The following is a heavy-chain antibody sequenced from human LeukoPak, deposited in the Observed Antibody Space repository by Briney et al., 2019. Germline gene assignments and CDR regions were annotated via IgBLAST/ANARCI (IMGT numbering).Heavy chain of an antibody. Sequence: GGPLRLSCAASGFTFDDYAMHWVRQAPGKGLEWVSGISWNSGSIGYADSVKGRFTISRDNAKNSLYLQMNSLRAEDTALYYCAKAVIAVAGTAHFDYWGQGTLVTVSS. CDR1: GFTFDDYA. CDR2: ISWNSGSI. J-gene: IGHJ4*02. V-gene: IGHV3-9*01. D-gene: IGHD6-19*01. CDR3: AKAVIAVAGTAHFDY.